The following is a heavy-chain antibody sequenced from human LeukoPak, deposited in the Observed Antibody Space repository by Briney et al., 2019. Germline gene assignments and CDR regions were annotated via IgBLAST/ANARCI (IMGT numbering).Heavy chain of an antibody. D-gene: IGHD2-15*01. Sequence: PGGSLRLSCAASGFTFSSYIMNWVRQAPGKGLEWVSYISSSSSTIYYADSVKGRFTISRDNAKNSLYLQMNSLRDEDTAVYYCARDLLYCSGGSCYWGFDYWGQGTLVTVSS. CDR2: ISSSSSTI. CDR1: GFTFSSYI. CDR3: ARDLLYCSGGSCYWGFDY. V-gene: IGHV3-48*02. J-gene: IGHJ4*02.